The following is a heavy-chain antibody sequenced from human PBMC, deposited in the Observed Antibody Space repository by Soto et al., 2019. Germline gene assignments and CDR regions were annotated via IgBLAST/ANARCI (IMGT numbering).Heavy chain of an antibody. CDR1: GFTFSDHY. CDR3: DRMGGSGSYYPYYFDY. J-gene: IGHJ4*02. CDR2: TRNKANSYTI. V-gene: IGHV3-72*01. Sequence: EVQLVESGGGLVQPGGSLRLSCAASGFTFSDHYMDWVRQAPGKGLEWVGRTRNKANSYTIEYAASVKGRVTISRDDSKNSLYLQMNSLKTEDTAVYYCDRMGGSGSYYPYYFDYWGQGTLVTVSS. D-gene: IGHD3-10*01.